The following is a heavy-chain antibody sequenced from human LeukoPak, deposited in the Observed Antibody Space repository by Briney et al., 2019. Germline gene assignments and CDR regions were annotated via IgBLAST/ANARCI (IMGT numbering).Heavy chain of an antibody. CDR1: GGSFSGYY. CDR2: IYYSGST. J-gene: IGHJ4*02. V-gene: IGHV4-34*01. D-gene: IGHD4-17*01. Sequence: SETLSLTCAVYGGSFSGYYWSWIRQPPGKGLEWIGSIYYSGSTYYNPSLKSRVTISVDTSKNQFSLKLSSVTAADTAVYYCARHTVTTGRGVVLDYWGQGTLVTVSS. CDR3: ARHTVTTGRGVVLDY.